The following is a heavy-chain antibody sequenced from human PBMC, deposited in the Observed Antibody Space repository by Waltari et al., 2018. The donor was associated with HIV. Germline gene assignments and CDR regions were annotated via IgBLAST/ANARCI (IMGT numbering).Heavy chain of an antibody. Sequence: QVQLQESGPGLVKSSETLSLTCVVSGGSISSYNCGSWVRQPPGRGLEWIGEMYHSGSTNYNSSLKSRATISIDKSRNQFSLKLTSVTAADTAVYYCARVVSGDYASSWFDPWGQGILVTVST. CDR2: MYHSGST. V-gene: IGHV4-4*02. J-gene: IGHJ5*02. CDR3: ARVVSGDYASSWFDP. CDR1: GGSISSYNC. D-gene: IGHD4-17*01.